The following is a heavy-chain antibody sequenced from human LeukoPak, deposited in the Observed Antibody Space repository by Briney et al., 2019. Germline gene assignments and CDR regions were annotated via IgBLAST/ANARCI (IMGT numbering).Heavy chain of an antibody. CDR3: ARVMGATRGMDV. CDR1: GGSISGYY. D-gene: IGHD1-26*01. V-gene: IGHV4-59*12. Sequence: SETLSLTCTVSGGSISGYYWGWIRQHPGKGLEWIGYIYYSASPYYSGSANYNPSLKSRLTISVDTSKNQFSLKVRSVSAADTAVYYCARVMGATRGMDVWGQGTTVTVSS. J-gene: IGHJ6*02. CDR2: IYYSASPYYSGSA.